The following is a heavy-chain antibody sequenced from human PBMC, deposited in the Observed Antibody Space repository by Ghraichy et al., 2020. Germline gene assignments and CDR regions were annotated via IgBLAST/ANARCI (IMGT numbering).Heavy chain of an antibody. Sequence: GESLRLSCAASGFTFSSYWMSWVRQAPGKGLEWVANIKQDGSEKYYVDSVKGRFTISRDNAKNSLYLQMNSLRAEDTAVYYCARAEGVDTAYYFDYWGQGTLVTASS. CDR3: ARAEGVDTAYYFDY. CDR2: IKQDGSEK. CDR1: GFTFSSYW. V-gene: IGHV3-7*01. J-gene: IGHJ4*02. D-gene: IGHD5-18*01.